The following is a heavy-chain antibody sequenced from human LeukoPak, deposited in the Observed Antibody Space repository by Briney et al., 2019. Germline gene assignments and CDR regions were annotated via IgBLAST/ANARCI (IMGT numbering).Heavy chain of an antibody. Sequence: GGSLRLSCAASGFTFSNYGMHWVRQAPGKGLEWVAVIWYDGSDRYYADSVKGRFTISRDNSKNTLYLQMNSLRAEDTAVYYCGANFDFWGQETLVTVSS. CDR1: GFTFSNYG. V-gene: IGHV3-33*01. J-gene: IGHJ4*02. CDR2: IWYDGSDR. D-gene: IGHD5-12*01. CDR3: GANFDF.